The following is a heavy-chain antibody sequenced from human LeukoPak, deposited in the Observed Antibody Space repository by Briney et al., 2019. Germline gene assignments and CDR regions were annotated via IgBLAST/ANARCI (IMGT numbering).Heavy chain of an antibody. Sequence: SETLSLTCTVSGGCISSYYWSWIRQPPGKGLEWIGYIYYTGSTTYNPSLKSRVTISVDTSKNQFSLKLSSVTAADTAVYYCARARHLDYWGQGTLVTVSS. V-gene: IGHV4-59*01. CDR2: IYYTGST. CDR1: GGCISSYY. CDR3: ARARHLDY. D-gene: IGHD1-1*01. J-gene: IGHJ4*02.